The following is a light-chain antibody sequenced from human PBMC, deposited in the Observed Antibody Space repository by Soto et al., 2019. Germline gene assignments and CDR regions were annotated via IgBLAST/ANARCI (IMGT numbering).Light chain of an antibody. J-gene: IGKJ1*01. CDR2: GAS. Sequence: EIVMTQSPVTLSVSPGERATLSCRASQSVSSNLAWYQQKPGQAPRLLIYGASTRATGIPVRFSGSGSGTEFTLTISSLQSADFAVDYCQQYNNWPPWTFGQGTKVEIK. CDR3: QQYNNWPPWT. CDR1: QSVSSN. V-gene: IGKV3-15*01.